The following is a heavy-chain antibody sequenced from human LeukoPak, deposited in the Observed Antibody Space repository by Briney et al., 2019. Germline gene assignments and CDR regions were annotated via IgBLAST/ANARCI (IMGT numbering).Heavy chain of an antibody. CDR2: INHSGST. D-gene: IGHD5-18*01. V-gene: IGHV4-34*01. CDR1: GGSFSGYY. Sequence: SETLSLTCAVYGGSFSGYYWSWIRQPPGKGLEWIGEINHSGSTNYNPSLKSRVTISVDTSENQFSLKLSSVTAADTAVYYCARERYSYAHYMDVWGKGTTVTVSS. CDR3: ARERYSYAHYMDV. J-gene: IGHJ6*03.